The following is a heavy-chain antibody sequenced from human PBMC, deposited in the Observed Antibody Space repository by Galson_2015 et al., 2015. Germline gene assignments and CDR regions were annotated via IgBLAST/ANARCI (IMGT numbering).Heavy chain of an antibody. CDR3: AKGPQWFDASDF. V-gene: IGHV3-23*01. CDR1: GFTFSSYA. CDR2: INSSGGST. J-gene: IGHJ3*01. Sequence: SLRLSCAASGFTFSSYAMSWVRQAPGKGLEWVSGINSSGGSTHYADSVKGRFTISRDNSKNTLYLQMNSLRAEDTAVYYCAKGPQWFDASDFWGHGTMVTAS. D-gene: IGHD3-22*01.